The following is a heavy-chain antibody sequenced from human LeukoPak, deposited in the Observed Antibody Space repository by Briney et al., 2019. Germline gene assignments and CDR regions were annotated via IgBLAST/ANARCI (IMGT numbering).Heavy chain of an antibody. CDR3: ARDLILGPTYFDY. Sequence: SETLSLTCTVSGGSISRYYWNWIRQPAGKGLEWIGRIYYSGSTYYNPSLKSRVTISEDTSKNHFSLKLSSVTAADTAVYYCARDLILGPTYFDYWGQGTLVTVSS. CDR1: GGSISRYY. D-gene: IGHD1-26*01. CDR2: IYYSGST. J-gene: IGHJ4*02. V-gene: IGHV4-59*05.